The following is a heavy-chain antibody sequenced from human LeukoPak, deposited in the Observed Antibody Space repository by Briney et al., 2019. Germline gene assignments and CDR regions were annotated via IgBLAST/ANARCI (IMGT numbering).Heavy chain of an antibody. V-gene: IGHV4-61*01. CDR1: GGSVSSGSYY. J-gene: IGHJ5*02. CDR3: ARAPKVRGTGWFDP. D-gene: IGHD3-10*01. CDR2: IYYSGST. Sequence: SETLSLTCTVSGGSVSSGSYYWSWIRQPPGKGLEWIGYIYYSGSTNYNPSLKSRVIISVDTSKNQFSLKLSSVTAADTAVYYCARAPKVRGTGWFDPWGQGTLVAVSS.